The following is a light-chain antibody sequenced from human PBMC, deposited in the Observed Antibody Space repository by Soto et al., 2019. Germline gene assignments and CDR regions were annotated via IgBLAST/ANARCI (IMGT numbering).Light chain of an antibody. V-gene: IGLV2-11*01. CDR2: DVS. CDR1: SRDVGAYDY. J-gene: IGLJ3*02. Sequence: QSVLTQPRSVSGSPGQSVTISCNGTSRDVGAYDYVSWYQQHPGKAPKLIIYDVSARPSGAPDRFSGSKSGNTASLTISGLQAEDEADYYCCSYVGSYTWVFGGGTKLTVL. CDR3: CSYVGSYTWV.